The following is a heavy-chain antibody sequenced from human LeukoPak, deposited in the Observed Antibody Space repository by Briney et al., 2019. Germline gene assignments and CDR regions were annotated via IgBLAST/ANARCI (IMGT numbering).Heavy chain of an antibody. CDR2: VYSGGGT. D-gene: IGHD5-18*01. CDR1: GFTVSNNY. V-gene: IGHV3-66*02. Sequence: GGSLRLSCAASGFTVSNNYMSWVRQAPGKGLEWVSVVYSGGGTYSADSVKGRFTISRDNSKNTLYLQMNSLRAEDSAVYYCARDRYSYGFALDCWGQGTLVTVSS. J-gene: IGHJ4*02. CDR3: ARDRYSYGFALDC.